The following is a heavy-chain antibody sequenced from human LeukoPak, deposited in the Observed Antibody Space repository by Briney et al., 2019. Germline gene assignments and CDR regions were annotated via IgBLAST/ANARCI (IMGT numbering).Heavy chain of an antibody. Sequence: GGSLRLSCAASGFTFSSYAMSWVRQASGKGLEWVGRIRNKASNYATAYAASVKGRFTISRDDSKNTAYLQMNSLKTEDTAVYYCTRVVDVAFDIWGQGTMVTVSS. CDR2: IRNKASNYAT. D-gene: IGHD2-2*01. CDR1: GFTFSSYA. J-gene: IGHJ3*02. CDR3: TRVVDVAFDI. V-gene: IGHV3-73*01.